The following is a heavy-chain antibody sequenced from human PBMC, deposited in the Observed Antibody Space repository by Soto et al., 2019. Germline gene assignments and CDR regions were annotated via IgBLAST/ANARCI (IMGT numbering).Heavy chain of an antibody. J-gene: IGHJ3*02. Sequence: QLQLQESGPGLVKPSETLSLTCTVSGGSISSSSYYWGWIRQPPGKGLEWIGSIYYSGSTYYNPSLKSRVTISVDTSKNQFSLKLSSVTAADTAVYYCARTVVPAATVAFDIWGQGTMVTVSS. CDR2: IYYSGST. V-gene: IGHV4-39*01. D-gene: IGHD2-2*01. CDR1: GGSISSSSYY. CDR3: ARTVVPAATVAFDI.